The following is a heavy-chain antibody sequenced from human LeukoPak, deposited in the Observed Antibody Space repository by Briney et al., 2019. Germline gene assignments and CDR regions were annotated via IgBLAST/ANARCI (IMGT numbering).Heavy chain of an antibody. D-gene: IGHD4-17*01. J-gene: IGHJ5*02. CDR2: ISYSKSA. V-gene: IGHV4-39*07. Sequence: SETLSLTCTVSGASITSNTYFWGWIRQPPGKGLEWIGTISYSKSAYYNTSLKSRVTISVDKSKNQFSLKLSSVTAADTAVYYCTRDTGTTGEVKFDPWGQGTLVTVSS. CDR3: TRDTGTTGEVKFDP. CDR1: GASITSNTYF.